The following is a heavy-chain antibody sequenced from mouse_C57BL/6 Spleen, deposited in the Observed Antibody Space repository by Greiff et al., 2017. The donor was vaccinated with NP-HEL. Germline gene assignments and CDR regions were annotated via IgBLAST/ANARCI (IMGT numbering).Heavy chain of an antibody. J-gene: IGHJ1*03. CDR3: ARGVGTTVVYWYFDV. V-gene: IGHV1-50*01. CDR1: GYTFTSYW. D-gene: IGHD1-1*01. Sequence: QVQLKQPGAELVKPGASVKLSCKASGYTFTSYWMQWVKQRPGQGLEWIGEIDPSDSYTNYNQKFKGKATLTVDTSSSTAYMQLSSLTSEDSAVYYCARGVGTTVVYWYFDVWGTGTTVTVSS. CDR2: IDPSDSYT.